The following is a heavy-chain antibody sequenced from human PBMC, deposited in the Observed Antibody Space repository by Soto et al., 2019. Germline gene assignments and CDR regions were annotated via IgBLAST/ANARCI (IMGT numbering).Heavy chain of an antibody. D-gene: IGHD3-10*01. CDR3: AREAIRGVTIHCFDP. J-gene: IGHJ5*02. V-gene: IGHV1-3*01. Sequence: QVQLVQSGAEVKKPGASVKVSCKASGYTFTSYAMHWVRQAPGQRLEWMGWINAGNGNTKYSQKFQGRVTITRDTSASTAYMELSSLRSEDTAVYSCAREAIRGVTIHCFDPWGQGTLVTVSS. CDR1: GYTFTSYA. CDR2: INAGNGNT.